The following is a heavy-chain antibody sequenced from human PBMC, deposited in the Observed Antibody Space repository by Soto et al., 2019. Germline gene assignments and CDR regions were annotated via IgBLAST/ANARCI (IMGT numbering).Heavy chain of an antibody. CDR3: ASEETTGYYGLDV. CDR2: TIPIFASA. V-gene: IGHV1-69*01. J-gene: IGHJ6*02. D-gene: IGHD1-1*01. CDR1: GGTFSSLV. Sequence: QVQLVQSGAGVKKPGSSVRVSCTASGGTFSSLVVIWVRQAPGQGLGWVGGTIPIFASANYAQTFQGRVDINSDDFRNTVYMALSNLRSGVAAVYYCASEETTGYYGLDVWGQGTTVIVSS.